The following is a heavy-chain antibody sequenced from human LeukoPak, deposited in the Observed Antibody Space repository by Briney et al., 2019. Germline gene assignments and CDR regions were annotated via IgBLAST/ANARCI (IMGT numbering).Heavy chain of an antibody. CDR1: GFTFDDYA. Sequence: PGGSLRLSCAASGFTFDDYAMHWVRQAPGKGLEWVSGISWNSGSIGYADSVKGRFTISRDNAKNSLYLQMNSLRAEDTALYYCAKADKTTIFGVVTFDYWGQGTLVTVSS. J-gene: IGHJ4*02. CDR2: ISWNSGSI. CDR3: AKADKTTIFGVVTFDY. V-gene: IGHV3-9*01. D-gene: IGHD3-3*02.